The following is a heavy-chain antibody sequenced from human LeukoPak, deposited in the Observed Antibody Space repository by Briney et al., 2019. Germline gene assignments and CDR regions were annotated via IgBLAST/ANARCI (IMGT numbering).Heavy chain of an antibody. Sequence: GASVNVSCKASGGTFSSYAISWVRQAPGQGLEWMGGIIPIFGTANYAQKFQGRVTITADESTSTAYMELSSLRSEDTAVYYCARSRITIFGVVPYYFDYWGQGTLVTVSS. CDR1: GGTFSSYA. CDR2: IIPIFGTA. J-gene: IGHJ4*02. CDR3: ARSRITIFGVVPYYFDY. D-gene: IGHD3-3*01. V-gene: IGHV1-69*13.